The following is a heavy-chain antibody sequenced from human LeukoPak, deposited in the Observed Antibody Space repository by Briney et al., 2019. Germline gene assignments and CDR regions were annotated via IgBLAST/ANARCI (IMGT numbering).Heavy chain of an antibody. Sequence: PSETLSLTCTVSGGSISSGGYYWSWIRQHPGKGLEWIGYIYYSGSTYYNPSLKSRVTISVDSSKNQFSLKLSSVTAADTAVYYCARVGGTNYYYYGMDVWGQGTTVAVSS. CDR3: ARVGGTNYYYYGMDV. J-gene: IGHJ6*02. CDR1: GGSISSGGYY. CDR2: IYYSGST. V-gene: IGHV4-31*03. D-gene: IGHD1-26*01.